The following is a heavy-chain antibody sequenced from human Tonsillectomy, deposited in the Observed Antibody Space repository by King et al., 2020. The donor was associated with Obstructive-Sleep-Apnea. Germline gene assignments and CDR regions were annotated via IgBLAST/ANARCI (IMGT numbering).Heavy chain of an antibody. V-gene: IGHV3-30*02. D-gene: IGHD3-9*01. CDR3: AKDRYYDILTGYYDNYYYGMDV. CDR2: IRYDGKNQ. CDR1: GFTFSSYG. J-gene: IGHJ6*02. Sequence: VQLVESGGGVVQPGGSLRLSCAASGFTFSSYGMHWVRQAPGKGLEWVAFIRYDGKNQYFGDSVKGRFTFSRDNSNNTLYLQLNSLRAEDTAVYYCAKDRYYDILTGYYDNYYYGMDVWGQGTTVTVSS.